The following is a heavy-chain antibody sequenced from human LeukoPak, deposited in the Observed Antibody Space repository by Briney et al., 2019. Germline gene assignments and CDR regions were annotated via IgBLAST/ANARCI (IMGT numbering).Heavy chain of an antibody. D-gene: IGHD2-2*01. CDR3: ARECETASCYLGVPDAFDL. V-gene: IGHV1-69*05. Sequence: SVKVSCKASGYTFNNYDINWVRQAPGQGLEWMGGFIPLFGSANYAQRFQGRVTITTDKSTSTAYMELNSLTSEDTAVYYCARECETASCYLGVPDAFDLWGQGTMVTVSS. J-gene: IGHJ3*01. CDR1: GYTFNNYD. CDR2: FIPLFGSA.